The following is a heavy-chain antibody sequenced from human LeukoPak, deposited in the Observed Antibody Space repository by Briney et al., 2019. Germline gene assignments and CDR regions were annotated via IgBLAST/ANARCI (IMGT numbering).Heavy chain of an antibody. V-gene: IGHV3-48*03. J-gene: IGHJ3*02. CDR1: GFTFSNYE. CDR3: ARYRADAGSYDALDI. Sequence: GGSLRLSCAASGFTFSNYEMNWVRQAPGKGLEWVSYITKEGELIYYADSVRGRFTISRDNARNLVRLQMNSLRVEDTAVYYCARYRADAGSYDALDIWAKGHWSPSLQ. D-gene: IGHD3-10*01. CDR2: ITKEGELI.